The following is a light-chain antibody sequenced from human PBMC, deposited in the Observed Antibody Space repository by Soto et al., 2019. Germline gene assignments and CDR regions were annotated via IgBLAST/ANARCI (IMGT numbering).Light chain of an antibody. Sequence: EIILTQSPGTLSLSPGESATLSCRASERVNSNYLAWYQQKPGQAPRLLIFGASSRATANPNRFSGSGSGTNFTLSISAREPEYFDIYYCQQYGLLPRHPFGQGTKLEI. CDR1: ERVNSNY. V-gene: IGKV3-20*01. CDR3: QQYGLLPRHP. CDR2: GAS. J-gene: IGKJ2*01.